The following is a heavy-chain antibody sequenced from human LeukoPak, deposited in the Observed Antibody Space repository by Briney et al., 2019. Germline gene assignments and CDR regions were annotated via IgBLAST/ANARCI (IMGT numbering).Heavy chain of an antibody. CDR2: ISSSGSSI. D-gene: IGHD3-3*01. J-gene: IGHJ4*02. CDR1: GFTFSGYE. V-gene: IGHV3-48*03. Sequence: PGGSLRLSCVASGFTFSGYEMNWVRQAPGKGLEWVSYISSSGSSIYYADSVEGRFTISRDNAKNSQYLQMNSLRAEDTAVYYCARATVGFDYWGQGTLVTVSS. CDR3: ARATVGFDY.